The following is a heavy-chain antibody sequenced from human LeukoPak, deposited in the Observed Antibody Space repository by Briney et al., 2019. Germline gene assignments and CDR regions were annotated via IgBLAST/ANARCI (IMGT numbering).Heavy chain of an antibody. CDR3: ARFTVDTAMLYYFDY. CDR1: GGSISSGGYY. D-gene: IGHD5-18*01. J-gene: IGHJ4*02. V-gene: IGHV4-31*03. Sequence: SQTLSLTCTVSGGSISSGGYYWSWIRQHPGKGLEWIGYIYYSGSTYCNPSLKSRVTISVDTSKNQFSLKLSSVTAADTAVYYCARFTVDTAMLYYFDYWGQGTLVTVSS. CDR2: IYYSGST.